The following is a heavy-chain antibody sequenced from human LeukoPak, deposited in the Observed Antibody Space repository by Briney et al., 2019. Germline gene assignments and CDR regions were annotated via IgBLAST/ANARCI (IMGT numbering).Heavy chain of an antibody. V-gene: IGHV4-4*07. CDR3: ARESSGNYPLGYMDV. J-gene: IGHJ6*03. CDR2: IFTSGIT. D-gene: IGHD3-10*01. CDR1: GGSISIYY. Sequence: PSETLSLTCTVSGGSISIYYWNWIRQPAGKGLEWIGRIFTSGITNYDPSLKSRVTMSVNTSENQFSLNLSSVTAADTAVYYCARESSGNYPLGYMDVWGKGTTVTVSS.